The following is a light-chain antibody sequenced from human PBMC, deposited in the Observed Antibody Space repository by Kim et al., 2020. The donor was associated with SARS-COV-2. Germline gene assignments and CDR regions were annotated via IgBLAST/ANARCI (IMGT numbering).Light chain of an antibody. Sequence: LSLSTGESAPLYCRASQSVSSYLAWYQQKPGQAPRLLIYDASNRATGIPARFSGSGSGTDFTLTISSLEPEDFAVYYCQQRSNWYTFGQGTKLEI. CDR3: QQRSNWYT. J-gene: IGKJ2*01. V-gene: IGKV3-11*01. CDR2: DAS. CDR1: QSVSSY.